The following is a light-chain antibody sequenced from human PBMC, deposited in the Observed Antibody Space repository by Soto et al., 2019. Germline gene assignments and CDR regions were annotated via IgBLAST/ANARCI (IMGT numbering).Light chain of an antibody. CDR2: EGS. Sequence: DIVMTQTPLALSVIPGQPASISCKSSQSLEYSDGRTYLFWYLQKPGQAPQLLISEGSNRFSGVPDRFSGGGSGTDFILKISRVEAEDVGVYYCMQTMQLPWTFGQGTKVEI. J-gene: IGKJ1*01. CDR1: QSLEYSDGRTY. CDR3: MQTMQLPWT. V-gene: IGKV2D-29*01.